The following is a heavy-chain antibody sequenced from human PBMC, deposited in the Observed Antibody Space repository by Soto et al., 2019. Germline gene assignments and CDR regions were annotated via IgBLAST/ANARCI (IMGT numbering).Heavy chain of an antibody. J-gene: IGHJ4*02. Sequence: PSETLSLTCAVSGYSISSGYYWGWIRQPPGKGLEWIGSIYHSGSTYYNPSLKSRVTISVDTSKNQFSLKLSSVTAADTAVYYCARQIYDSDTGPNFQYYFDSWGQGTPVTVSS. CDR1: GYSISSGYY. CDR2: IYHSGST. D-gene: IGHD3-22*01. CDR3: ARQIYDSDTGPNFQYYFDS. V-gene: IGHV4-38-2*01.